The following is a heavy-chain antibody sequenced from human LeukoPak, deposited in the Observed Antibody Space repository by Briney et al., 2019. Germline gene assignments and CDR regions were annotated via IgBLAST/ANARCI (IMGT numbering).Heavy chain of an antibody. CDR1: GDSVSNNNAA. D-gene: IGHD3-16*01. J-gene: IGHJ3*02. CDR3: ASSSLRGSDAFDI. Sequence: SQTLSLTCAISGDSVSNNNAAWNWIRQSPSRGLEWLGRTYYRSKWYTDYAVSVSSRITINPDASKNHFSLQLNSVTPEDTAVYYCASSSLRGSDAFDIWGQGTMVTVSS. V-gene: IGHV6-1*01. CDR2: TYYRSKWYT.